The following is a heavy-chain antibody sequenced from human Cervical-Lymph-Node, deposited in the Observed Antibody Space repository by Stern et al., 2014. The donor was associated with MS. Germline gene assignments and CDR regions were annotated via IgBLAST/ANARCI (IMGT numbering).Heavy chain of an antibody. V-gene: IGHV1-69*01. D-gene: IGHD6-19*01. Sequence: QVQLMQSGAEVKKPGSSVKVSCKSSGDPSKNDPISWVRQAPGQGLEWMGGIIPILVTPNYAQKFQGRVTITADGSTGTVYMEISSLRSEDTAVYYCARQDAVAGLDYWGQGTLVTVSS. CDR2: IIPILVTP. CDR1: GDPSKNDP. CDR3: ARQDAVAGLDY. J-gene: IGHJ4*02.